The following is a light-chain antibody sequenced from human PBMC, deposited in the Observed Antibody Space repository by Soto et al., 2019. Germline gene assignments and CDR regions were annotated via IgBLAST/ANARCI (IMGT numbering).Light chain of an antibody. CDR2: DAS. J-gene: IGKJ2*01. Sequence: DIQMTQSPSTLSASVGDRVTITCRASQSINSWLAWYQQKPGKAPQILIYDASTLKSGVPSRFSASGSGTDFTLTISSLQPEDVATYYCQKYNSAPHTFGQGTKLEIK. CDR3: QKYNSAPHT. CDR1: QSINSW. V-gene: IGKV1-5*01.